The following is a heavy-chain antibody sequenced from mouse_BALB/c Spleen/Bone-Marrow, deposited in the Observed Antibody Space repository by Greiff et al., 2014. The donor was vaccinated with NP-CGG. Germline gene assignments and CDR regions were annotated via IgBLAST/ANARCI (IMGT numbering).Heavy chain of an antibody. Sequence: QVQLQQSGAKLVRPGVSVKISCKGSGYTFTDHAIHWVKRSHAKGLEWIGVISGYYGDAIYNQKFKGKATMTVDKSSSTAYKELARLTSEDSAIYYCARSGKVRNAMDYWGQGTSVTVSS. CDR2: ISGYYGDA. CDR1: GYTFTDHA. D-gene: IGHD2-14*01. V-gene: IGHV1S137*01. CDR3: ARSGKVRNAMDY. J-gene: IGHJ4*01.